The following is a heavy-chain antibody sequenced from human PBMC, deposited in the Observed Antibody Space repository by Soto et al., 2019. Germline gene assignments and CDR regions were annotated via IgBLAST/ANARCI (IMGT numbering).Heavy chain of an antibody. V-gene: IGHV4-34*01. D-gene: IGHD1-1*01. CDR1: GGFVTSGSYY. Sequence: QVQLQQWGAGLLKPSETLSLTCAVYGGFVTSGSYYWSWIRQPPGKGLEWIGEMSHSGGTHFNPSLKSRVTLSVDTSKNQFTLKMSSVTAADTALYYCARVERGTATTVVAAFDIWGPGTMVTVSS. J-gene: IGHJ3*02. CDR3: ARVERGTATTVVAAFDI. CDR2: MSHSGGT.